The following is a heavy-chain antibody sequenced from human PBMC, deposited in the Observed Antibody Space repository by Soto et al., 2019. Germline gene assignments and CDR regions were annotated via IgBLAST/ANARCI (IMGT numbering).Heavy chain of an antibody. D-gene: IGHD3-10*01. CDR2: IYYCGST. Sequence: QVQLQESGPGLVKPSETLSLTCTVSGGSISSYYWSWIRQPPGKGLEWIGYIYYCGSTNYNPSLKSRVTISVDTSKNQFSLKLNSMTAADTAVYYCARHNYGSGSTYFDYWGQGTLVTVSS. V-gene: IGHV4-59*08. J-gene: IGHJ4*02. CDR1: GGSISSYY. CDR3: ARHNYGSGSTYFDY.